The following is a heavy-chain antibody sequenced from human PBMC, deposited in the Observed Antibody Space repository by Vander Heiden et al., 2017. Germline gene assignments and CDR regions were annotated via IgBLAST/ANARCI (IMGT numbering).Heavy chain of an antibody. V-gene: IGHV4-4*02. CDR1: GDSITRRNW. CDR3: ARLADFDQ. CDR2: IFQSGST. Sequence: QVQLPASGPGLVKPSGTLSLSCAVSGDSITRRNWWIWVRQAPGNGLEWIGEIFQSGSTNYNPSLQSRVTIAEDQAKNQCSLRLSSVTAADTAVYYCARLADFDQWGQGTLVTVST. J-gene: IGHJ4*02.